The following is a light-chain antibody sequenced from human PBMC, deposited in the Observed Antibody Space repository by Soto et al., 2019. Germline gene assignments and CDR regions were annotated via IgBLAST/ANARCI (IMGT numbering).Light chain of an antibody. CDR1: QSVSSN. CDR3: QQYNNWSPWT. Sequence: EIVMTQSPATLSVSPGERATLSCRASQSVSSNLAWYQQKPGQAPRLLIYGASTRATGIPARFSGSGSGTEFTLTISSLQSEEFAVYYCQQYNNWSPWTFGQGTKVDIK. V-gene: IGKV3-15*01. J-gene: IGKJ1*01. CDR2: GAS.